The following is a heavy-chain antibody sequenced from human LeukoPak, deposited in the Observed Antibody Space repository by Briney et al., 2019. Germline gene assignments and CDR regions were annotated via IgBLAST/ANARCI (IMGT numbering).Heavy chain of an antibody. J-gene: IGHJ4*02. CDR3: ARGKVGAGVPLDY. D-gene: IGHD1-26*01. Sequence: SETLSLTCTVSGGSISSSNYYWGWIRQPPGKGLEWIGSIYSSGSTYYDPSLKSRVTISVDTSKNQFSLKLSSVTAADTAVYYCARGKVGAGVPLDYWGQGTLVTVSS. V-gene: IGHV4-39*07. CDR1: GGSISSSNYY. CDR2: IYSSGST.